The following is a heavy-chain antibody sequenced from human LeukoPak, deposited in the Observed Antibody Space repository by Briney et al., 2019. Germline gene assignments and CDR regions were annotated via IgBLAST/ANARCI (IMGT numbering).Heavy chain of an antibody. Sequence: GGSLRLSCAASGFTFNHYAMSWVRQAPGRGLEWVSSISGGGDTTWYADSAKGRFTISRDNSQSTLYLQMNGLRAEDTAVYYCVRGMTAPDYRGQGSLVTVSS. CDR1: GFTFNHYA. D-gene: IGHD2-21*02. V-gene: IGHV3-23*01. CDR2: ISGGGDTT. CDR3: VRGMTAPDY. J-gene: IGHJ4*02.